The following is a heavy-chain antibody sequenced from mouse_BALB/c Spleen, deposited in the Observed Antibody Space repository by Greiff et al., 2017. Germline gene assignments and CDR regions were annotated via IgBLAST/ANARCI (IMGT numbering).Heavy chain of an antibody. CDR3: NAYDYDAWFAD. CDR2: IDPEYGVT. J-gene: IGHJ3*01. D-gene: IGHD2-4*01. V-gene: IGHV14-4*02. Sequence: EVQLQESGAELARSGASVKLSCTASGFNIYDYYMHWVKQRTEQGLEWIGWIDPEYGVTEYAPKSLGKATMTADTSSNTAYLQLSSLPSEDTAVYYCNAYDYDAWFADWGHGTLVDVSA. CDR1: GFNIYDYY.